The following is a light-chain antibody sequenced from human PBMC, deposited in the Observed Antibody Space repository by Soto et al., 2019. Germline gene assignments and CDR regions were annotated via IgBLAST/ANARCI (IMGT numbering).Light chain of an antibody. J-gene: IGLJ1*01. V-gene: IGLV3-1*01. CDR1: KLEDKN. Sequence: SSELTQPPPVSVSPGQTASITCSGDKLEDKNVCWYQQKPGQSPVVVIYQDTRRPSGTPERFSGSNSGNTATLTISGAQPVDEADYYCQTWDSSTHFGFGTGTKVTVL. CDR3: QTWDSSTHFG. CDR2: QDT.